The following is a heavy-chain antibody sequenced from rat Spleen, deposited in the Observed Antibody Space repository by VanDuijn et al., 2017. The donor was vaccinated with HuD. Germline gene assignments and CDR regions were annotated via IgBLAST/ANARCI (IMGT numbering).Heavy chain of an antibody. Sequence: QVQLKESGPGLVQPSQTLSLTCTVSGFSLTSYNVHWVRQPTGKGLEWMGVIWTGGSTDYNSALKSRLSISRDISKSQVFLKMNSLQTEDTAMYFCATGILDYWGQGVMVTVSS. CDR1: GFSLTSYN. CDR3: ATGILDY. V-gene: IGHV2-30*01. D-gene: IGHD1-4*01. CDR2: IWTGGST. J-gene: IGHJ2*01.